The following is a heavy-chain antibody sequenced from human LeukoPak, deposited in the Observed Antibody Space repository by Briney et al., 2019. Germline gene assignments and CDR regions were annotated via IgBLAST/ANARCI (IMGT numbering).Heavy chain of an antibody. Sequence: GGSLRLSCVALGFSFSTYDVNWVRQAPGKGLEWVSAITSTSNHINYADSVKSRFTISRDSANNSLYLQMNSLRAEDTAVYYCARVYSANGYGSGYYDYWGQGTLVTVSS. D-gene: IGHD3-10*01. J-gene: IGHJ4*02. CDR1: GFSFSTYD. CDR2: ITSTSNHI. V-gene: IGHV3-21*01. CDR3: ARVYSANGYGSGYYDY.